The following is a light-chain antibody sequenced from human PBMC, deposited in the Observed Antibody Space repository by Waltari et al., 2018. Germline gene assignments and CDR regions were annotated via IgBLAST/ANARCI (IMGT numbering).Light chain of an antibody. V-gene: IGLV4-69*01. Sequence: QLVLTQSPSASASLGASVKFTCTLSSGHTNYAVAWHQQLPGKGPRFLMKLNSDGSHNKGDGVPGAFSGSGSGAERFLTISSLQSEDEADYYCQAWGTGIVFGGGTKLTVL. J-gene: IGLJ3*02. CDR1: SGHTNYA. CDR2: LNSDGSH. CDR3: QAWGTGIV.